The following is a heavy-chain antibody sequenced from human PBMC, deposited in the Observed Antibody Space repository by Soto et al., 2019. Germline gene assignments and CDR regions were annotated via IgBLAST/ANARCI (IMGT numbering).Heavy chain of an antibody. CDR3: ARSSAGNFGIIIEGTNWFAH. CDR2: INPHGGSK. D-gene: IGHD1-26*01. V-gene: IGHV1-46*01. J-gene: IGHJ5*02. Sequence: ASVKVSCKAPRDTFTSYYINWVRQAPGQGLEWMGVINPHGGSKAYAQKFKGRVTLTRDTSASTVYMEVSSMTSEDTAMYYCARSSAGNFGIIIEGTNWFAHWGQGTLVTVSS. CDR1: RDTFTSYY.